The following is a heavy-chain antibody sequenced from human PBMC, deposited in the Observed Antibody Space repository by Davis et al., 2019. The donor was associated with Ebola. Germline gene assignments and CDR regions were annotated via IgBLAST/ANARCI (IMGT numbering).Heavy chain of an antibody. CDR1: GFTFSSYA. D-gene: IGHD2-2*01. V-gene: IGHV3-30-3*01. Sequence: PGGSLRLSCAASGFTFSSYAMHWVRQAPGKGLEWVAVISYDGSNKYYVDSVKGRFTISRDNSKNTLYLQMNSLRAEDTAVYYCARGYCSSTSCPHFDYWGQGTLVTVSS. CDR3: ARGYCSSTSCPHFDY. CDR2: ISYDGSNK. J-gene: IGHJ4*02.